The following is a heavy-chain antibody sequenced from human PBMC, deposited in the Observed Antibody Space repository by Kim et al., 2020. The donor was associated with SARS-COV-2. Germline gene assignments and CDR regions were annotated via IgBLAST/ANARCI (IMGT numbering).Heavy chain of an antibody. CDR1: GITFSNAW. D-gene: IGHD1-26*01. V-gene: IGHV3-15*01. J-gene: IGHJ6*01. CDR3: KPDPNMELGGGSYDV. CDR2: IKIKADGGTT. Sequence: GGSLRLSCAASGITFSNAWMSWVRQAPGKGLEWVGRIKIKADGGTTAYAAAVKGRFTISRDDSKNTLYLQMNSPQTEDTGVYYCKPDPNMELGGGSYDV.